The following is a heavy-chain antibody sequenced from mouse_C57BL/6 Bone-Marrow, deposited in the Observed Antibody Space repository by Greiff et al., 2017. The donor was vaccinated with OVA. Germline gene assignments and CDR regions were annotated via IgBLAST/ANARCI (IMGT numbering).Heavy chain of an antibody. CDR1: GFTFSSYG. Sequence: EVKLVESGGDLVKPGGSLKLSCAASGFTFSSYGMSWVRQTPDKRLEWVATISSGGSYTYYPDSVKGRFTISRDNAKNTLYLQMSRLKSEDTAMYYCARQGGYYGWFAYWGQGTLVTVAA. V-gene: IGHV5-6*01. CDR3: ARQGGYYGWFAY. D-gene: IGHD2-3*01. J-gene: IGHJ3*01. CDR2: ISSGGSYT.